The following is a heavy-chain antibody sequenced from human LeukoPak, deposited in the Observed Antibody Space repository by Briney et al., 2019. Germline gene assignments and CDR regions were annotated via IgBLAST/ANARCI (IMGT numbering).Heavy chain of an antibody. D-gene: IGHD3-16*02. CDR1: GFTFSSYA. CDR2: ISYDGSNK. Sequence: PGGSLRLSCAASGFTFSSYAMHWVRQAPGKGLEWVAVISYDGSNKYYADSVKGRFTISRDNSKNTLYLQMNSLRAEDTAVYYCAREEIPVSDHVWGSYRIMPAANFDYWGQGTLVTVSS. J-gene: IGHJ4*02. CDR3: AREEIPVSDHVWGSYRIMPAANFDY. V-gene: IGHV3-30-3*01.